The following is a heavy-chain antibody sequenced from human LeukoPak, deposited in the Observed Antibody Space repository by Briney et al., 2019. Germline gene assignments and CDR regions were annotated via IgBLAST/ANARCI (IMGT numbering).Heavy chain of an antibody. CDR2: MNPNSGNT. V-gene: IGHV1-8*03. J-gene: IGHJ4*02. CDR3: ARGEMATIKFDY. Sequence: ASVKVSCKASGYTFTSYYINWVRQATGQGLEWMGWMNPNSGNTGYAKKFQGRVTITRNTSISTAYMELSSLRSEDTAVYYCARGEMATIKFDYWGQGTLVTVSS. CDR1: GYTFTSYY. D-gene: IGHD5-24*01.